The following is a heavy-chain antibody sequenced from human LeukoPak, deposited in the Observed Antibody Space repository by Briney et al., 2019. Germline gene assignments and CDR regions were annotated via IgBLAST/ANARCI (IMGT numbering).Heavy chain of an antibody. J-gene: IGHJ4*02. Sequence: PGGSLRLSCAASGFTFSSYGMHWVRKAPGKGLGWVAAIWYDGSIQYYADSVKGRFTISRDNSKNTLYLQMDSLRAEDTAVYYCARAGYCSGGSCYGSDYSGQGTLVSVSS. CDR2: IWYDGSIQ. CDR3: ARAGYCSGGSCYGSDY. D-gene: IGHD2-15*01. V-gene: IGHV3-33*01. CDR1: GFTFSSYG.